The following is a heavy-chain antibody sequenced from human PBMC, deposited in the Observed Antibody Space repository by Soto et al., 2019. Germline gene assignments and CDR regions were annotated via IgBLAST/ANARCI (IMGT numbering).Heavy chain of an antibody. J-gene: IGHJ3*02. CDR2: IIPILGIA. CDR3: ARDPNRGDQGAFDI. Sequence: QVQLVQSGAEVKKPGSSVKVSCKASGGTFSSYTISWVRQAPGQGLEWMGRIIPILGIANYAQKFQGRVTITADKSTSTAYMELSSLRSEDTAVYYCARDPNRGDQGAFDIWGQGTMVTVSS. CDR1: GGTFSSYT. V-gene: IGHV1-69*08. D-gene: IGHD4-17*01.